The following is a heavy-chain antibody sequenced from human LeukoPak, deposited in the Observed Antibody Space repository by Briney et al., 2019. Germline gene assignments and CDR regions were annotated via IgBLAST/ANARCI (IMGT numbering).Heavy chain of an antibody. J-gene: IGHJ6*02. V-gene: IGHV3-23*01. Sequence: GGSLRLSCAASGFTFSSYAMSWVRQAPGKGRECVSAISGSGGSTYYADSVKGRFTISRDNSKNTLYLQMNSLRAEDTAVYYCAKALGYCSSTSCYYYYGMDVWGQGTTVTVSS. CDR1: GFTFSSYA. CDR3: AKALGYCSSTSCYYYYGMDV. D-gene: IGHD2-2*01. CDR2: ISGSGGST.